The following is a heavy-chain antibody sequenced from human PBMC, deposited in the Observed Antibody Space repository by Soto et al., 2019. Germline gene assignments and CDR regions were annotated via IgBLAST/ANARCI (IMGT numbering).Heavy chain of an antibody. J-gene: IGHJ4*02. V-gene: IGHV4-59*08. Sequence: QVQLQESGPGLVKPSETLSLTCTVSGGSISSYYWSWIRQPPGKGLEWIGYIYYSGSTNYNPSLKSRVTISVDTSKNQFSLKLSSVTAADTAVYYCASYSSSSDEFDYWGQGTLVTVSS. CDR1: GGSISSYY. CDR3: ASYSSSSDEFDY. CDR2: IYYSGST. D-gene: IGHD6-6*01.